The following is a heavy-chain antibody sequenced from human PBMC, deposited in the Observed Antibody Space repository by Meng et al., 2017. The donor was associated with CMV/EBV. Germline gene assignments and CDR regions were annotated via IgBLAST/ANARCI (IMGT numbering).Heavy chain of an antibody. CDR2: ISSSGSTI. D-gene: IGHD3-9*01. CDR3: ARGTNDWSGVDY. Sequence: GESLKISCAASGFTFSSYEMNWVRQAPGKGLEWVSYISSSGSTIYYADSVKGRFTISRDNAKNSLYLQMNSLRADDSAVYYCARGTNDWSGVDYWGQGSPVTVSS. V-gene: IGHV3-48*03. CDR1: GFTFSSYE. J-gene: IGHJ4*02.